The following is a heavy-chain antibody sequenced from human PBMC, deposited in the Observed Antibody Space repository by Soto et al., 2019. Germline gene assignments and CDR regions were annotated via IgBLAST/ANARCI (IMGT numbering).Heavy chain of an antibody. J-gene: IGHJ5*02. Sequence: GGSLRLSCTASGFTFGDYAMSWVRQAPGKGLEWVGFIRSKAYGGTTEYAASVKGRFTISRDDSKSIAYLQMNSLKTEDTAVYYCTRDIQLLYSRWFDPWGQGTLVTVSS. CDR3: TRDIQLLYSRWFDP. V-gene: IGHV3-49*04. CDR2: IRSKAYGGTT. D-gene: IGHD2-2*02. CDR1: GFTFGDYA.